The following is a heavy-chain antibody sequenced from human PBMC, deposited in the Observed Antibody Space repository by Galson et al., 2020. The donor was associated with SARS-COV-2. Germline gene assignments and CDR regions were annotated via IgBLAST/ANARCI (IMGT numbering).Heavy chain of an antibody. CDR3: ARGDPVVDL. CDR2: TYQSGTT. CDR1: GGSIRSGYS. J-gene: IGHJ2*01. D-gene: IGHD3-16*01. V-gene: IGHV4-30-2*01. Sequence: SETLSLTCAVSGGSIRSGYSWSWIRQPLGKGLEWIGFTYQSGTTYYSPSLKSRVTISVDMSRNHFSLRLTSVTAADTAVYYCARGDPVVDLWGRGTLVTVSS.